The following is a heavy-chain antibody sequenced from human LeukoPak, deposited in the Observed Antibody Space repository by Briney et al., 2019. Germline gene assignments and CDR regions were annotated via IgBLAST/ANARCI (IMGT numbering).Heavy chain of an antibody. Sequence: SETLSLTCAVYGGSFSGYYWSWIRQPPGKGLEWIGEINHSGSTNYNPSLKSRVTISVDTSKNQSSLKLSSVTAADTAVYYCAREAARIFDYWGQGTLVTVSS. CDR3: AREAARIFDY. CDR1: GGSFSGYY. J-gene: IGHJ4*02. D-gene: IGHD6-25*01. V-gene: IGHV4-34*01. CDR2: INHSGST.